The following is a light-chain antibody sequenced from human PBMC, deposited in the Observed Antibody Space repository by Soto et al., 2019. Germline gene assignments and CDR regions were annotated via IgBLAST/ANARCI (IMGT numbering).Light chain of an antibody. V-gene: IGKV1-6*01. CDR3: LHDYDYPLT. CDR2: AAS. Sequence: AIQMTQSPSSLSASVGDRVTITCRASQGIRNDLGWYQQKPGKAPKVLIYAASSLLSGVPSRFSGSGSGTDFTLTISSLQPEDFATYYCLHDYDYPLTFGQGTKVEIK. J-gene: IGKJ1*01. CDR1: QGIRND.